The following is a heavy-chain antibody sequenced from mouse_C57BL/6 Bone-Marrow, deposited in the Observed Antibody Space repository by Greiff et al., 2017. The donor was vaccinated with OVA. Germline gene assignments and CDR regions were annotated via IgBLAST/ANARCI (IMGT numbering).Heavy chain of an antibody. J-gene: IGHJ2*01. CDR3: ARLGYSEDFDY. CDR2: ISNGGGST. V-gene: IGHV5-12*01. CDR1: GFTFSDYY. Sequence: EVQGVESGGGLVQPGGSLKLSCAASGFTFSDYYMYWVRQTPEKRLEWVAYISNGGGSTYYPDTVKGRFTISRDNAKNTLYLQMSRLKSEDTAMYYCARLGYSEDFDYWGQGTTLTVSS. D-gene: IGHD2-3*01.